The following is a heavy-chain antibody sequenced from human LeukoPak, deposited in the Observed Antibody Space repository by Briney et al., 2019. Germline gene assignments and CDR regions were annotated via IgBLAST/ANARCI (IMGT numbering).Heavy chain of an antibody. CDR2: ISGNSDTT. CDR1: GFTFSNYG. CDR3: AKEGIKESPREFDY. V-gene: IGHV3-23*01. Sequence: GGSLRLSCAASGFTFSNYGMNWVRQAPGKGLEWVSVISGNSDTTYYADSVKGRFTISRDNSKNTLYLQMNSLRVEDTAVYYCAKEGIKESPREFDYWGRGSLVTVSS. D-gene: IGHD1-26*01. J-gene: IGHJ4*02.